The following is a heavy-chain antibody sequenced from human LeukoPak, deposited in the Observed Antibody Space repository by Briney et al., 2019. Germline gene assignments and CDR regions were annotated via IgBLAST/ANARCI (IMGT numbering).Heavy chain of an antibody. CDR1: GFSLSNSGVD. D-gene: IGHD6-13*01. Sequence: SGPTQVNPTQTLTLTCTFSGFSLSNSGVDVGWIRQPPGKALEWLALIYWDDDKRYSPSLKSRLTITKDTSKNQVVLTMTNMDPVDTATYYCAHRIAAAGLSWFDPWGQGTLVTVSS. J-gene: IGHJ5*02. CDR3: AHRIAAAGLSWFDP. CDR2: IYWDDDK. V-gene: IGHV2-5*02.